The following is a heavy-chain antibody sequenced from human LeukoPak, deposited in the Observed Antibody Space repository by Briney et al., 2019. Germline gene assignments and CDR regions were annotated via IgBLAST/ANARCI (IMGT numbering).Heavy chain of an antibody. D-gene: IGHD3-9*01. J-gene: IGHJ4*02. V-gene: IGHV1-2*02. CDR2: INPNSGGT. CDR1: KYTFTDYY. Sequence: ASVKVSCKASKYTFTDYYMHWVRQAPGQGLEWMGWINPNSGGTNYAQKFQGRVAMTRDTSISTAYMELSRLRSDDTAVYYCARGGAPYYDILTGYYLGSFFDYWGQGTLVTVSS. CDR3: ARGGAPYYDILTGYYLGSFFDY.